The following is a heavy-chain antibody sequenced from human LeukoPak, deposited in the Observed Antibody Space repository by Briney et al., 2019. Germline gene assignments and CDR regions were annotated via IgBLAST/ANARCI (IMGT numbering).Heavy chain of an antibody. CDR1: GFAFNTYA. J-gene: IGHJ4*02. V-gene: IGHV3-33*01. Sequence: GGSLRLSCAASGFAFNTYAMHWVRQAPGQGLEWVALIWHDGSHKFYSNSVRSQFTISRDNSKNTVSLQMNNLRPEDTAVYYCAREIFGSGSYSDFWGQGTLVTVSS. CDR2: IWHDGSHK. D-gene: IGHD3-10*01. CDR3: AREIFGSGSYSDF.